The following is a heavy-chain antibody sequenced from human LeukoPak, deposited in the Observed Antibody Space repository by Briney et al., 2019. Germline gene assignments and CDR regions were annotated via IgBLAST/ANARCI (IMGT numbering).Heavy chain of an antibody. J-gene: IGHJ4*02. CDR1: GFTFISYG. Sequence: GGSLRLSCAASGFTFISYGMHWVRQAPGKGLEWVAVIWYDGSNKYYADSVKGRFTISRDNSKNTLYLQMNSLRAEDTAVYCCAREVGATTQRFDYWGQGTLVTVSS. V-gene: IGHV3-33*01. CDR2: IWYDGSNK. CDR3: AREVGATTQRFDY. D-gene: IGHD1-26*01.